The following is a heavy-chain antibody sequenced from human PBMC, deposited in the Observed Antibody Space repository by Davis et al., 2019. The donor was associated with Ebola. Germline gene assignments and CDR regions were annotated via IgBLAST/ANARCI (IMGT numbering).Heavy chain of an antibody. V-gene: IGHV1-3*01. J-gene: IGHJ4*02. CDR1: GYTFTSYA. Sequence: ASVKVSCKASGYTFTSYAMHWVRQAPGQRLEWMGWINAGNGNTKYSQKFQGRVTITRDTSASTAYMELSSLRSEDTAVYYCARSIVGATPAFDYWGQGTLVTVSS. CDR3: ARSIVGATPAFDY. D-gene: IGHD1-26*01. CDR2: INAGNGNT.